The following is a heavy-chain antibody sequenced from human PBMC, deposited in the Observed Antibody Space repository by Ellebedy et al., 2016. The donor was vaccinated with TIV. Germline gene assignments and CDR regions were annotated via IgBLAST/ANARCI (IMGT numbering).Heavy chain of an antibody. CDR2: IDPSDSYT. V-gene: IGHV5-10-1*01. Sequence: GESLKISXKGSGYSFTSYWISWVRQMPGKGLEWMGRIDPSDSYTNYSPSFQGHVTISADKSISTAYLQWSSLKASDTAMYYCARSGALGDILTGYDFDYWGQGTLVTVSS. D-gene: IGHD3-9*01. CDR1: GYSFTSYW. J-gene: IGHJ4*02. CDR3: ARSGALGDILTGYDFDY.